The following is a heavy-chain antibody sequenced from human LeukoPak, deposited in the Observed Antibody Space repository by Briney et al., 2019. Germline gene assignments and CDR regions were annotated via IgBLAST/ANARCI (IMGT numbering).Heavy chain of an antibody. D-gene: IGHD2-15*01. J-gene: IGHJ3*02. CDR2: ISWNSGSI. CDR1: GFIFNNYA. Sequence: GGSLRLSCAGSGFIFNNYAMHWVRQPPGKGLEWVSGISWNSGSIDYADSVKGRFTISRDNAKNSLYLQMNSLRAEDTAVYYCARDIGYCSGGSCYALDAFDIWGQGTMVTVSS. CDR3: ARDIGYCSGGSCYALDAFDI. V-gene: IGHV3-9*01.